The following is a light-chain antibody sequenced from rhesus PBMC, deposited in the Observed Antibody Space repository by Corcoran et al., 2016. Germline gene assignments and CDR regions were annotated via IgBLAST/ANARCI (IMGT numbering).Light chain of an antibody. V-gene: IGKV1-22*01. CDR3: LQYSTSPPT. J-gene: IGKJ3*01. CDR2: KAS. CDR1: QSISSW. Sequence: DIQMTQSPSSLAASVGDTVTITCRASQSISSWLDWYQQKPGKAPKLLFYKASSLQIGVPSRFSGSGSGTDFTLTISSLQPEDFATYYCLQYSTSPPTFGPGTKLDIK.